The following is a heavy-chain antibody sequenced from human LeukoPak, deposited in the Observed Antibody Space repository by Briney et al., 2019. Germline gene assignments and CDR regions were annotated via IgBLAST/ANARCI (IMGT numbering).Heavy chain of an antibody. CDR2: INPSGGST. CDR3: ARTSSSGSYYPYGMDV. Sequence: ASVKVSCKASGYTFTSYYMHWVRQAPGQGLEWMGIINPSGGSTSYAQKFQGRDTMTSDTSTSTVYMELSSLRSEDTAVYYCARTSSSGSYYPYGMDVWGQGTTVTVSS. CDR1: GYTFTSYY. V-gene: IGHV1-46*01. D-gene: IGHD1-26*01. J-gene: IGHJ6*02.